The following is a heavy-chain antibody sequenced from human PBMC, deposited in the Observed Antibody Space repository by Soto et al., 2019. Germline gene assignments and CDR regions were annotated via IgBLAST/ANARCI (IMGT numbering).Heavy chain of an antibody. CDR2: IYYSGST. V-gene: IGHV4-31*03. D-gene: IGHD3-22*01. J-gene: IGHJ4*02. CDR3: ARVDYYYDSSAPGGYFDY. CDR1: GGSISSGGYY. Sequence: VSLTCTVSGGSISSGGYYWSWIRQHPGKGLEWIGYIYYSGSTYYNPSLKSRVTISVDTSKNQFSLKLSSVTAADTAVYYCARVDYYYDSSAPGGYFDYWGQGNLVTVSS.